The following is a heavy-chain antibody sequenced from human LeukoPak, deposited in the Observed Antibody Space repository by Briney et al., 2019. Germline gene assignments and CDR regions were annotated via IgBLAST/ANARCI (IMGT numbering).Heavy chain of an antibody. Sequence: GGSLRLSCAASGFTFSHYWMHWVRHAPGKGLVWVSRIYTDGSRTDYAASVKGRFTISRDNAKNTLYLQMNTLRAEDTAVYYCTRSGPGGAFDMWGQGTMVTVSS. CDR2: IYTDGSRT. D-gene: IGHD3-16*01. CDR1: GFTFSHYW. V-gene: IGHV3-74*01. J-gene: IGHJ3*02. CDR3: TRSGPGGAFDM.